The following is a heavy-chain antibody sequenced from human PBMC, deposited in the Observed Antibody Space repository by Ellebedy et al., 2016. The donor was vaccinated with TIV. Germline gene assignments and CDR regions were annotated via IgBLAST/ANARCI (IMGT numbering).Heavy chain of an antibody. D-gene: IGHD4-17*01. V-gene: IGHV3-7*01. CDR3: ATDGSYGDHLFPQHAFTT. J-gene: IGHJ3*02. Sequence: GESLKISCAVSGFSFRSYWMTWVRQAPGKGLEWVANMRQDGGDKYYVDSVKGRFTISRDNAKNSLFLQMNSLRAEDTAVYYCATDGSYGDHLFPQHAFTTWGQGTMVSVSS. CDR1: GFSFRSYW. CDR2: MRQDGGDK.